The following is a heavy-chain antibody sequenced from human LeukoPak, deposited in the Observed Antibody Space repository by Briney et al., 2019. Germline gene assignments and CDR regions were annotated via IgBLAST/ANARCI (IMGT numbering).Heavy chain of an antibody. CDR2: INPNTGAT. J-gene: IGHJ4*02. CDR3: ARARQEMATITLDFDY. Sequence: GASVKVSCKASGYTFTGYYIHWVRQAPGPGLEWMGWINPNTGATNYAQKFQGRVTMTRDTSISTAYMELSRLRSDDTAVYYCARARQEMATITLDFDYWGQGTLVTVSS. D-gene: IGHD5-24*01. V-gene: IGHV1-2*02. CDR1: GYTFTGYY.